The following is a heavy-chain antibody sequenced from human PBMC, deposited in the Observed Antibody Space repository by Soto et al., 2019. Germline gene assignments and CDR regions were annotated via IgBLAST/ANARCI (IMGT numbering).Heavy chain of an antibody. Sequence: GGSLRLSCAASGFTVSSNYMSWVRQAPGKGLEWVSVIYSVVSTYYADSVKGRFTISRDNSKNTLYLQMNSLRAEDTAVYYCARKFNRYPFDIWGQGTMVTVSS. CDR2: IYSVVST. J-gene: IGHJ3*02. D-gene: IGHD2-15*01. V-gene: IGHV3-66*01. CDR1: GFTVSSNY. CDR3: ARKFNRYPFDI.